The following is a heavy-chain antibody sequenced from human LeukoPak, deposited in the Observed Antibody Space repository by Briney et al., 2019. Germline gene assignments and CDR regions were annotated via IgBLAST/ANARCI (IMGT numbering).Heavy chain of an antibody. Sequence: ASVKVSCKASGYTFTGYYMHWVRQAPGQGLEWMGWINPNSGDTDYAQKFQGRVTLTRDTSISTAYMELGSLRSDDTAVYYCARGLQLVRENYWGQGTLVTVSS. V-gene: IGHV1-2*02. J-gene: IGHJ4*02. D-gene: IGHD6-13*01. CDR1: GYTFTGYY. CDR2: INPNSGDT. CDR3: ARGLQLVRENY.